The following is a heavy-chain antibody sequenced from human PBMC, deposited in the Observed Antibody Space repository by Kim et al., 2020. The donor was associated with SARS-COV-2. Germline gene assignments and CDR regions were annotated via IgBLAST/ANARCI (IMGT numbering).Heavy chain of an antibody. CDR1: GGSISSGGYS. D-gene: IGHD3-10*01. CDR3: ARGSRDYGSGSYWFDY. J-gene: IGHJ4*02. CDR2: IFYSGST. V-gene: IGHV4-30-2*01. Sequence: SETLSLTCAVSGGSISSGGYSWSWIRLPPGKGLEWIGYIFYSGSTYYNPSLKSRVTISVDRSKNQFSLKLSSVTAADTAVYYCARGSRDYGSGSYWFDYWGQGTLVTVSS.